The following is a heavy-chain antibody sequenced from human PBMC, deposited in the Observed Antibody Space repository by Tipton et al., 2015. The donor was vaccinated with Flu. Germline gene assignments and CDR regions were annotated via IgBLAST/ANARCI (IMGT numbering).Heavy chain of an antibody. CDR2: ISTYNGDT. CDR3: TLGLEWLQL. CDR1: GYSFTGDG. D-gene: IGHD5-12*01. V-gene: IGHV1-18*04. J-gene: IGHJ4*02. Sequence: QLVQSGGEVKKPGTSVKVSCKASGYSFTGDGITWVRQAPGQGLEWMGWISTYNGDTNVAQSLQGRVTMTRDTFANTAFLELTGLRSDDTAVYYCTLGLEWLQLWGQGTLITVSS.